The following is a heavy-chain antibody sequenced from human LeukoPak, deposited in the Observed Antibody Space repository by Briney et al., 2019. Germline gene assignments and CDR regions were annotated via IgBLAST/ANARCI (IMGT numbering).Heavy chain of an antibody. V-gene: IGHV4-34*01. D-gene: IGHD3-16*01. CDR2: INHSGST. CDR3: ARLRFSGGNPFDT. CDR1: GGSFSGYY. Sequence: PSETLSLTCAVYGGSFSGYYWSWIRQPPGKGLEWIGEINHSGSTNYNPSLKSRVTISIDTSKNQFSLKLKSVTAADTAVYYCARLRFSGGNPFDTWGQGSLVTVSS. J-gene: IGHJ4*02.